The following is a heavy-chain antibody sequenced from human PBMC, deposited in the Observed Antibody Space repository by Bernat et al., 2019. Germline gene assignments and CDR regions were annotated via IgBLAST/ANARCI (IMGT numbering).Heavy chain of an antibody. CDR1: GVSMSSGSYY. D-gene: IGHD6-19*01. Sequence: QVQLQESGPGLVKPLQTLSLTCTVSGVSMSSGSYYWGWIRQPPGKGLEWIGSIYYSGSTYYNPSLKSRVTISVDTSKNQFSLKLSSVTAADTAVYYCARPFGPPHSSGWYRWGQGTLVTVSS. J-gene: IGHJ4*02. CDR2: IYYSGST. CDR3: ARPFGPPHSSGWYR. V-gene: IGHV4-39*01.